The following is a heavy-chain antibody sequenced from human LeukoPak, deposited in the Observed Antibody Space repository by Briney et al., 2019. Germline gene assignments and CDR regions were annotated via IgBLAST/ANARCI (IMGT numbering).Heavy chain of an antibody. J-gene: IGHJ6*03. D-gene: IGHD5-12*01. CDR2: IYYSGST. Sequence: PSETLSLTCTVSGYSISSGYYWGWIRQPPGKGLEWIGSIYYSGSTHYNPSLKSRVTISVDTSKNQFSLKLDSVTAADTAVYYCARGTATMKFYYYYYMDVWGKGTTVTISS. V-gene: IGHV4-38-2*02. CDR1: GYSISSGYY. CDR3: ARGTATMKFYYYYYMDV.